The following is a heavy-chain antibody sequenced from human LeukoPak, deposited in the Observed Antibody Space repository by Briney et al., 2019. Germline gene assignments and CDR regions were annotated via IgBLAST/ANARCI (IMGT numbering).Heavy chain of an antibody. CDR3: ARDVRFYYGSGSYVSYMDV. Sequence: KTGGTLRLSCVASGFTFRSHGMNWVRQAPGKGLEWVSGIRGDGITTYYADSVKGRFTISRDNAKNSLYLQMNSLRAEDTAVYYCARDVRFYYGSGSYVSYMDVWGKGTTVTVSS. J-gene: IGHJ6*03. D-gene: IGHD3-10*01. CDR1: GFTFRSHG. V-gene: IGHV3-21*01. CDR2: IRGDGITT.